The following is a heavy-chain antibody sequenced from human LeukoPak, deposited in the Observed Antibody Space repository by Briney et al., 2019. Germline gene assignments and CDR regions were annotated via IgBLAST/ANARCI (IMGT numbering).Heavy chain of an antibody. CDR2: ISSSGSTI. J-gene: IGHJ4*02. CDR3: ARDLDYGDYGRFFDY. V-gene: IGHV3-48*03. CDR1: GFTFSSYE. D-gene: IGHD4-17*01. Sequence: KPGGSLRLSCAASGFTFSSYEMNWVRQAPGKGLEWVSYISSSGSTIYYADPVKGRFTISRDNAKNSLYLQMNSLRAEETAVYYCARDLDYGDYGRFFDYWGQGTLVTVSS.